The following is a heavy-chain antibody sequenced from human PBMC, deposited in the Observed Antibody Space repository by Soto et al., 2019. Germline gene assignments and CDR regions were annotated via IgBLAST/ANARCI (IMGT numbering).Heavy chain of an antibody. Sequence: QVQLQQWGAGLLKPSETLSLTCAVYGGSFSGYYWSWIRQPPGKGLEWIGEINHSGSTNYNPSLKSRVTISVDTSKNQFSPKLSSVTAADTAVYYCARTGGVIVVVPAAIPTPYYMDVWGKGTTVTVSS. CDR2: INHSGST. V-gene: IGHV4-34*01. J-gene: IGHJ6*03. CDR3: ARTGGVIVVVPAAIPTPYYMDV. CDR1: GGSFSGYY. D-gene: IGHD2-2*01.